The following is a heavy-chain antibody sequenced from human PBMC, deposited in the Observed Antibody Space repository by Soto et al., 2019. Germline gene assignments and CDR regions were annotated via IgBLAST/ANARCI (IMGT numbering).Heavy chain of an antibody. Sequence: QVQLQESGPGLVKPSQTLSLTCTVSGGSISSGGYYWSWIRQHPGKGLEWIGYIYYSGSTYYNPSLKSRVTISVDTSKNQFSLKLSSVTAADTAVYYCARTPPHCTNGVCFRVGAFDIWGQGTMVTVSS. V-gene: IGHV4-31*03. CDR2: IYYSGST. CDR1: GGSISSGGYY. CDR3: ARTPPHCTNGVCFRVGAFDI. J-gene: IGHJ3*02. D-gene: IGHD2-8*01.